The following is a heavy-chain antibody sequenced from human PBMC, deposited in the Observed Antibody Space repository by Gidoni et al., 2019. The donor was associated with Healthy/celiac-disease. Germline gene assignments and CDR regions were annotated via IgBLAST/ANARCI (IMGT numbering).Heavy chain of an antibody. D-gene: IGHD2-8*01. CDR3: ARGPTLDIVLMVYAIGPQDYGMDV. Sequence: QVQLVQSGAEVKKPGASVKVSCKASGYTFTSYDINWVRQATGQGLEWMGWMNPNSGNTGYAQKFQGRVTITRNTSISTAYMELSSLRSEDTAVYYCARGPTLDIVLMVYAIGPQDYGMDVWGQGTTVTVSS. CDR2: MNPNSGNT. CDR1: GYTFTSYD. J-gene: IGHJ6*02. V-gene: IGHV1-8*03.